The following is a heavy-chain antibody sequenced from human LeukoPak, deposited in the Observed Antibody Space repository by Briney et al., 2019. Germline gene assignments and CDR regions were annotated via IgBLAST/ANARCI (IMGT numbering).Heavy chain of an antibody. D-gene: IGHD6-13*01. J-gene: IGHJ6*03. CDR2: IYTSGST. CDR3: ARNSSWYRYYYYYMDV. CDR1: GGSISSYY. Sequence: ETLSLTCTVSGGSISSYYWSWIRQPAGKGLEWIGRIYTSGSTNYNPSLKSRISISVDTSKSQFSLKLSSVTAADTAVYYCARNSSWYRYYYYYMDVWGKGTTVTVSS. V-gene: IGHV4-4*07.